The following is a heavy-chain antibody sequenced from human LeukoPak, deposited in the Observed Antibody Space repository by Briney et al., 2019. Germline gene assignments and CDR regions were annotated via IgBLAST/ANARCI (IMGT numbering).Heavy chain of an antibody. CDR1: GYTFTGYY. CDR2: INPNSGGT. Sequence: ASVKVSCKASGYTFTGYYMHWVRQAPGQGLEWMGWINPNSGGTNYAQKFQDRVTMTRDTSISTAYMELSRLRSDDTAVYYCARGHGSYYYYMDVWGKGTAVTVSS. D-gene: IGHD3-10*01. V-gene: IGHV1-2*02. CDR3: ARGHGSYYYYMDV. J-gene: IGHJ6*03.